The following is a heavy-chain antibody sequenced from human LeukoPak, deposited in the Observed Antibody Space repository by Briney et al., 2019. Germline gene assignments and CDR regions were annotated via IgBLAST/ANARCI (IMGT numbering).Heavy chain of an antibody. CDR1: GFTFSSYA. V-gene: IGHV3-30*01. Sequence: QAGGSLRLSCAASGFTFSSYAMHWVRQAPGKGLEWVAVISYDGSNKYYAGSVKGRFTISRDNSKNTLYLQMNSLRAEDTAVYYCARDDFGYDSSGYYSGYFDYWGQGTLVTVSS. CDR3: ARDDFGYDSSGYYSGYFDY. CDR2: ISYDGSNK. J-gene: IGHJ4*02. D-gene: IGHD3-22*01.